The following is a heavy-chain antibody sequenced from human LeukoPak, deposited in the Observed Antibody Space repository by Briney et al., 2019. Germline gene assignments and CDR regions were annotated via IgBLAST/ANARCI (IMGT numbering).Heavy chain of an antibody. CDR1: GFTFSSYW. J-gene: IGHJ1*01. D-gene: IGHD4-23*01. CDR3: YGAKVEN. CDR2: TNTDGSSA. V-gene: IGHV3-74*03. Sequence: QPGGSLRLSCAASGFTFSSYWMHWVRQAPGKGLVLVSGTNTDGSSAMYADSVEGRFIIARDNAKNTLYLQRNSQGADDATGYYCYGAKVENWGEGGLVTVSS.